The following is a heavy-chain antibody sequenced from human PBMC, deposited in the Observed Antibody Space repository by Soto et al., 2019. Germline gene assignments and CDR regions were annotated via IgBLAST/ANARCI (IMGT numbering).Heavy chain of an antibody. CDR1: GDSISSSSYY. Sequence: SETLSLTCTVSGDSISSSSYYWGLILQPPGKGLEWIWSIYYGGSTFYNPSLKIRVTISVDTSKNQFSLRLSSVTAADTAVYYCSKPDYYVYGMDVWGQGTTVTVSS. CDR3: SKPDYYVYGMDV. CDR2: IYYGGST. V-gene: IGHV4-39*01. J-gene: IGHJ6*02.